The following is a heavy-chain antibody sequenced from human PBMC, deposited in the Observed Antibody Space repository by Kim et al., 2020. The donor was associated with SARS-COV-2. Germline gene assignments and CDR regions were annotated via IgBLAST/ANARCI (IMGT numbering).Heavy chain of an antibody. J-gene: IGHJ6*02. CDR3: ARSRYLQGGGMDV. V-gene: IGHV5-51*01. D-gene: IGHD6-13*01. Sequence: SSPSFQGQVTISADKSISTAYLQWSSLKASDTAMYYCARSRYLQGGGMDVWGQGTTVTVSS.